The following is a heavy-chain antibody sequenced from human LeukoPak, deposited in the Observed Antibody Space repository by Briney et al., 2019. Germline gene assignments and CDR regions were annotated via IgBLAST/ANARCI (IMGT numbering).Heavy chain of an antibody. Sequence: SETLSLTCAVSGGSISSSNWWSWVRQPPGKGLEWIGEIYHSGSTNYNPSLKSRVTISVDKSKNQFSLKLSSVTAADTAVYYCARDPGEYSGYLQGYYYYGMDVWGKGTTVTVSS. V-gene: IGHV4-4*02. CDR1: GGSISSSNW. D-gene: IGHD5-12*01. CDR2: IYHSGST. CDR3: ARDPGEYSGYLQGYYYYGMDV. J-gene: IGHJ6*04.